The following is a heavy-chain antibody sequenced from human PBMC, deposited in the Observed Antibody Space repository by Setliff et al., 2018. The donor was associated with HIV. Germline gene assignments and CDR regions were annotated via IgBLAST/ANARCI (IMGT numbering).Heavy chain of an antibody. CDR2: IYYSGST. CDR1: GGSMSSYY. V-gene: IGHV4-59*01. D-gene: IGHD3-10*01. J-gene: IGHJ3*02. CDR3: GRVGFGELFGAFDI. Sequence: LSLTCTVSGGSMSSYYWSWIRQPPGKGLEWVGYIYYSGSTSYNPSLKSRVSISVDTSKNQFSLKLSSVTAADTAMYYCGRVGFGELFGAFDIWGQGIMVTVSS.